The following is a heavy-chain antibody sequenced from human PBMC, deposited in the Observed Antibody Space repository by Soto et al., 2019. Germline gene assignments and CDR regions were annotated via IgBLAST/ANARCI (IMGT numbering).Heavy chain of an antibody. CDR1: GFTFSSYG. J-gene: IGHJ4*02. CDR2: ISYDGSNK. D-gene: IGHD2-15*01. Sequence: GGSLRLSCAASGFTFSSYGMHWVRQAPGKGLEWVAVISYDGSNKYYADSVKGRFTISRDNSKNTLYLQMNSLRAEDTAVYYCAKATTCSGGSCYLILEWGQGTLVTVSS. V-gene: IGHV3-30*18. CDR3: AKATTCSGGSCYLILE.